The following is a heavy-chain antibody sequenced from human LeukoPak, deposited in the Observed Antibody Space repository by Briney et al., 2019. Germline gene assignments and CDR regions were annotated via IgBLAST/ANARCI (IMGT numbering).Heavy chain of an antibody. D-gene: IGHD3-10*01. J-gene: IGHJ4*02. CDR3: ARVRFGYYGSGSSDY. Sequence: GGSLRLSCTASGFTFSSYGMSWVRQAPGKGLEWVSGISGSGGSTYYADSVKGRFTISRDNSKSTLYLQMNSLRAEDTAVYYCARVRFGYYGSGSSDYWGQGTLVTVSS. CDR1: GFTFSSYG. V-gene: IGHV3-23*01. CDR2: ISGSGGST.